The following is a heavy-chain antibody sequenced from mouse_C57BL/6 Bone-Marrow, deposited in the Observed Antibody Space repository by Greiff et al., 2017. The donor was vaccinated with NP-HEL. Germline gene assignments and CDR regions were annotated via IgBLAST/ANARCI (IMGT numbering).Heavy chain of an antibody. Sequence: EVKLVESGGGLVQPGGSLKLSCAASGFTFSDYYMYWVRQTPEKRLEWVAYISNGGGSTYYPDTVKGRFTISRDIAKNTLYLQMNRLKSEDTAMYSCARELGSDPAWFAYWGQGTLVTVSA. V-gene: IGHV5-12*01. CDR1: GFTFSDYY. CDR2: ISNGGGST. D-gene: IGHD1-1*01. CDR3: ARELGSDPAWFAY. J-gene: IGHJ3*01.